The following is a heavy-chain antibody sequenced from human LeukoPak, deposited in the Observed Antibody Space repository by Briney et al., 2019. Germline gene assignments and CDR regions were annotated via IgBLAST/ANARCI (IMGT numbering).Heavy chain of an antibody. J-gene: IGHJ5*02. Sequence: SETLSLTCTVSGGSISNSSYYWGWIRQPPGKGLEWIGSIYYSGSTNYNPSLKSRVTISVDTSKNQFSLKLSSVTAADTAVYYCARDENGYVWGSFRAWGQGTLVTVSS. CDR1: GGSISNSSYY. CDR3: ARDENGYVWGSFRA. V-gene: IGHV4-39*07. CDR2: IYYSGST. D-gene: IGHD3-16*02.